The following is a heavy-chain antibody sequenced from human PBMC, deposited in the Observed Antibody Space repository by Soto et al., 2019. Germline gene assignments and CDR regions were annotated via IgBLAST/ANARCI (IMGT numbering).Heavy chain of an antibody. CDR2: IWYDGSNK. J-gene: IGHJ4*02. CDR3: ARAGAYYYDSSGYLDLDY. Sequence: PGGSLRLSCAASGFTFSSYGMHWVRQAPGKGLEWVAVIWYDGSNKYYADSVKGRFTISRDNSKNTLYLQMNSLRAEDTAVYYCARAGAYYYDSSGYLDLDYWGQGTLVTVSS. CDR1: GFTFSSYG. V-gene: IGHV3-33*01. D-gene: IGHD3-22*01.